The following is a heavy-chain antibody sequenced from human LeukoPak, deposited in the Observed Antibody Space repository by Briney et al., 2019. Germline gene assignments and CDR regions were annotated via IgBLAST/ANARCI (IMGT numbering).Heavy chain of an antibody. V-gene: IGHV3-23*01. CDR3: AKGFLATVVVAATRRAPGDAFDI. J-gene: IGHJ3*02. CDR1: GFTFSSYA. Sequence: GGSLRLSCAASGFTFSSYAMSWVRQAPGKGLEWVSAISGSGGSTYYADSVKGRFTISRDNSKNTLYLQMNSLRAEDTAVYYCAKGFLATVVVAATRRAPGDAFDIWGQGTMVTVSS. D-gene: IGHD2-15*01. CDR2: ISGSGGST.